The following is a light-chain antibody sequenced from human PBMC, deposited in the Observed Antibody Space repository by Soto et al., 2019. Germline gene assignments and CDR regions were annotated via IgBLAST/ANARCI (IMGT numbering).Light chain of an antibody. Sequence: EIVLTQSPGTLSLSPGERGTLSCRASQTIRNNYLAWYQQKPGQAPRLLIYGASSRATGIPDRFSGSGSGTDFALTITRLEPEDFAVYYCQHYGFSPRYTFGQGTKLE. CDR2: GAS. J-gene: IGKJ2*01. CDR3: QHYGFSPRYT. CDR1: QTIRNNY. V-gene: IGKV3-20*01.